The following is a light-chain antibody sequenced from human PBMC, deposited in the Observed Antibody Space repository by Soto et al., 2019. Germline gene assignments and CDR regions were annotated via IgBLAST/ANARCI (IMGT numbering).Light chain of an antibody. Sequence: IQWTQSPSSLSASVGDRVTITCRASQGISSYLAWYQQKPGKAPKLLIYAASTLQSGVPSRFSGSGSGTDFTLTISSLQTEDFATYYCQQLNSYPWTFGQGTKVDI. J-gene: IGKJ1*01. CDR3: QQLNSYPWT. CDR1: QGISSY. CDR2: AAS. V-gene: IGKV1-9*01.